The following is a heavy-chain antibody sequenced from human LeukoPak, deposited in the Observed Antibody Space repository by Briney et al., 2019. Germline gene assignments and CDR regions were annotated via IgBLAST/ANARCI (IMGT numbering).Heavy chain of an antibody. D-gene: IGHD4-17*01. CDR2: IYSSEST. Sequence: SETLSLTCTVSGGSTSSHYWSWIRQPAGKGLEWIGCIYSSESTKYNPSLKSRVTMSADTSENQFSLKLNSVTAADTAVYYCARGLLDGDYAYYYYYMDVWGKGTTVTVSS. CDR1: GGSTSSHY. V-gene: IGHV4-4*07. CDR3: ARGLLDGDYAYYYYYMDV. J-gene: IGHJ6*03.